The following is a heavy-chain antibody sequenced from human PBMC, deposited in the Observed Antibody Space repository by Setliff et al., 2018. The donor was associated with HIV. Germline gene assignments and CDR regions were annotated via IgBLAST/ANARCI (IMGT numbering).Heavy chain of an antibody. CDR2: INPGNGNT. CDR1: GYTFATYA. J-gene: IGHJ4*02. V-gene: IGHV1-3*01. D-gene: IGHD5-18*01. CDR3: ARVFVDTAVLRVLEYYFDS. Sequence: ASVKVSCKASGYTFATYAVLWVRQAPGQRLESMGWINPGNGNTKYSQKFQGRVTISMDASATTLYMELSSLRSEDTAVYYCARVFVDTAVLRVLEYYFDSWGRGTLVTVSS.